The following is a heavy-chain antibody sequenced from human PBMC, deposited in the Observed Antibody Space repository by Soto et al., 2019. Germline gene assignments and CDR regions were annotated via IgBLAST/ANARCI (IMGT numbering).Heavy chain of an antibody. CDR1: GCSISSSSYY. CDR3: ARQGDSSVYFHAFNI. V-gene: IGHV4-39*01. Sequence: PSETLSLTCTVSGCSISSSSYYWGWIRQPPGKGLEWIGSIYYSGSTYYNPSLKSRVTISVDTSKNQFSLKLSSVTAADTAVYYWARQGDSSVYFHAFNIGGQGKMVTVS. J-gene: IGHJ3*02. CDR2: IYYSGST. D-gene: IGHD3-22*01.